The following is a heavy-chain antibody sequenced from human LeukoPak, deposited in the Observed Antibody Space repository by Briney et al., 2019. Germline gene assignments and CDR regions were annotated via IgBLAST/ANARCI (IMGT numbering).Heavy chain of an antibody. CDR3: ARRGAYCSSTCCYSDDAFDI. J-gene: IGHJ3*02. CDR2: IYPGDSDT. D-gene: IGHD2-2*01. CDR1: GYSFTSYW. Sequence: GESLKISCKGSGYSFTSYWIGWVRQMPGKGLEWMGIIYPGDSDTRYSPSFQGQVTISADKSISTAYLQWSSLKASDTAMYYCARRGAYCSSTCCYSDDAFDIWGQGTMVTVSS. V-gene: IGHV5-51*01.